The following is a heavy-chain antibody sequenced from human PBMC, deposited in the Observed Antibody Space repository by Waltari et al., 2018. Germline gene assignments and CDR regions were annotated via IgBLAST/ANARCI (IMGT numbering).Heavy chain of an antibody. D-gene: IGHD2-21*02. V-gene: IGHV3-7*04. J-gene: IGHJ4*02. CDR3: ARGVTTVEC. Sequence: EVQLVESGGGLVQPGGSLRLSCSGSGFPFSTSWLGWVRQAPGKGLGWGASIKQEGGEKYYVDSMKGRFTISRDNDNNSLFLQMDSLRVEDTAVYYCARGVTTVECWGQGALVTVSS. CDR1: GFPFSTSW. CDR2: IKQEGGEK.